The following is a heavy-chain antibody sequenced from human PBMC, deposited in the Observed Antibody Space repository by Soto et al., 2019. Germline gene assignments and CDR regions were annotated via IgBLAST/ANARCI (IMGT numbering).Heavy chain of an antibody. CDR3: ASGGGYYGSGSYYRYYYYMDV. CDR1: GGTFSSYT. J-gene: IGHJ6*03. D-gene: IGHD3-10*01. Sequence: ASVKVSCKASGGTFSSYTISWVRQAPGQGLEWMGRIIPILGIANYAQKFQGRVTITADKSTSTAYMELSSLRSEDTAVYYCASGGGYYGSGSYYRYYYYMDVWGKGTTVTVSS. V-gene: IGHV1-69*02. CDR2: IIPILGIA.